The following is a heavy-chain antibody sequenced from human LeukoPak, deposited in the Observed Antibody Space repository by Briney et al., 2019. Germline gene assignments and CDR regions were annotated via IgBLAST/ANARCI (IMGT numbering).Heavy chain of an antibody. CDR2: ISGSGNGFSI. J-gene: IGHJ4*02. Sequence: WGSLRLSCSASGFVFTIYTMYWVRQAPGKGPEYVSTISGSGNGFSIYYADSVKGRFTISRDDSKSILYLQMNGLRSEDTAVYYCVKDFGRIRGTPDSWGQGTLVTVSS. CDR1: GFVFTIYT. CDR3: VKDFGRIRGTPDS. D-gene: IGHD1-26*01. V-gene: IGHV3-64D*06.